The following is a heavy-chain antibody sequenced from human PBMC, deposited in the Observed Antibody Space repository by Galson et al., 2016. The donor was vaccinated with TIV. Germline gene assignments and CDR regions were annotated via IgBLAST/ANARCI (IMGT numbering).Heavy chain of an antibody. D-gene: IGHD3-10*02. J-gene: IGHJ6*02. CDR3: AYLPNMFYYGMDV. Sequence: PALVTPPQTLTLTRTFSGFSITTSGVGVGWIRQPPGRALEWLAHIYWDDDERYSPSLKSRLTITKDTSKNQVVLTMTNMDPVDTATFYCAYLPNMFYYGMDVWGQGTTVTVSS. CDR1: GFSITTSGVG. V-gene: IGHV2-5*02. CDR2: IYWDDDE.